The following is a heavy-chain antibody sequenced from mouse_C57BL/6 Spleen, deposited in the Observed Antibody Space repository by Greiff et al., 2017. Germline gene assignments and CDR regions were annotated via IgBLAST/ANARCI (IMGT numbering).Heavy chain of an antibody. CDR2: INPSNGGT. D-gene: IGHD1-1*01. CDR3: ARSYYYGSSYVFAY. J-gene: IGHJ3*01. CDR1: GYTFTSYW. Sequence: QVHVKQPGTELVKPGASVKLSCKASGYTFTSYWMHWVKQRPGQGLEWIGNINPSNGGTNYNEKFKSKATLTVDKSSSTAYMQLSSLTSEDSAVYYCARSYYYGSSYVFAYWGQGSLVTGSA. V-gene: IGHV1-53*01.